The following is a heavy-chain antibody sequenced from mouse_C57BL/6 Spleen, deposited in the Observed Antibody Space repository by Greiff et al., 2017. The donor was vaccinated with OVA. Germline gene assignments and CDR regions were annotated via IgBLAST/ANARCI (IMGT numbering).Heavy chain of an antibody. J-gene: IGHJ2*01. CDR1: GFNIKDDY. Sequence: VQLQQSGAELVRPGASVKLSCTASGFNIKDDYMHWVKQRPEQGLEWIGWIDPENGDTEYASKFQGKATITADPSSNTAYLQLSSLTSEDTAVYYCTTRGYYYDYWGQGTTLTVSS. V-gene: IGHV14-4*01. CDR2: IDPENGDT. CDR3: TTRGYYYDY. D-gene: IGHD1-1*01.